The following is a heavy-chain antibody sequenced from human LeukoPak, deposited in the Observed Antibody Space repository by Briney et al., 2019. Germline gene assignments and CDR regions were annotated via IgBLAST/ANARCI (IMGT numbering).Heavy chain of an antibody. Sequence: GGSLGLSCAASGFTFSSYAMSWVRQAPGEGLEWVSAISGSGGNTYFADSVKGRFTISRDNSKNTLYLQMNSLRAEDTAVYYCAKVHHGVRATPYRGAAFDIWGQGTMVIVSS. CDR3: AKVHHGVRATPYRGAAFDI. CDR2: ISGSGGNT. V-gene: IGHV3-23*01. CDR1: GFTFSSYA. D-gene: IGHD1-26*01. J-gene: IGHJ3*02.